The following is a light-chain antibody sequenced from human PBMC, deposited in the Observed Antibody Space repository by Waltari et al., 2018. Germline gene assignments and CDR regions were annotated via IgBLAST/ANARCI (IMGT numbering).Light chain of an antibody. CDR1: QSIGTW. CDR2: TAS. J-gene: IGKJ2*01. Sequence: DIQNTQSPPSVSAAVGDRLTITCRASQSIGTWLAWYQQKPGKAPKLLIYTASTLNSWVPSRFSGSGSGTDFTLTISSLQPEDFATYYCQQANSFPYTFVQGTKLEIK. V-gene: IGKV1-12*01. CDR3: QQANSFPYT.